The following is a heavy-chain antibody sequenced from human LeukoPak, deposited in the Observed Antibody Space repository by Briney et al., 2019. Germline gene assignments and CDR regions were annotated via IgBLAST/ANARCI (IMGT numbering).Heavy chain of an antibody. CDR2: IDPSDSYT. D-gene: IGHD2-15*01. CDR1: GYSFTSYW. Sequence: GESLKISCKGSGYSFTSYWISWVRQMPGKGLEWMGRIDPSDSYTNYSPSFQGHVTISADKSISTAYLQWSSLKASDTAMYYCARSVVVAARGNWFDPWGQGTLVTVSS. V-gene: IGHV5-10-1*01. CDR3: ARSVVVAARGNWFDP. J-gene: IGHJ5*02.